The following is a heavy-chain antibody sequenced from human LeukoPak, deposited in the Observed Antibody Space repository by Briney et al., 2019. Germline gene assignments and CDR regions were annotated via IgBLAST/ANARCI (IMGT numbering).Heavy chain of an antibody. Sequence: GASVKVSCKASGGTFSGYAISWVRQAPGQGLEWMGGIIPIFGTANYAQKFQGRVTITTDESTSTAYMELSSLRSEDTAVYYCASAPGGAAFDYWGQGTLVTVSS. CDR1: GGTFSGYA. CDR3: ASAPGGAAFDY. CDR2: IIPIFGTA. V-gene: IGHV1-69*05. J-gene: IGHJ4*02. D-gene: IGHD4/OR15-4a*01.